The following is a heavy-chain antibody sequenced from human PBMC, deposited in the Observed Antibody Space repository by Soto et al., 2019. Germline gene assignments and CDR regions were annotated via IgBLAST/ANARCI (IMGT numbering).Heavy chain of an antibody. Sequence: QVQLSESGPGLVMPSETLSLTCAVSGGSISSGYLWGWVRPPPGKGLEWIGAISRGGNTNYNPSLKSRVTISVDTANNVFSLRLNSVTAADTSVYYCVRNADFCTDFWGPGTLDTGSS. J-gene: IGHJ4*02. CDR3: VRNADFCTDF. D-gene: IGHD2-2*01. V-gene: IGHV4-4*02. CDR2: ISRGGNT. CDR1: GGSISSGYL.